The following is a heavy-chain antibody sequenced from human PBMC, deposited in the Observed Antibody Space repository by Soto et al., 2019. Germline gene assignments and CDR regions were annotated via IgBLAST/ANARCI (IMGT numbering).Heavy chain of an antibody. V-gene: IGHV3-30-3*01. CDR1: GFTFSSYA. J-gene: IGHJ6*02. D-gene: IGHD3-10*01. CDR3: AREAHLDKNMVRGVTHYYYYGMDV. Sequence: GGSLRLSCAASGFTFSSYAMHWVRQAPGKGLEWVAVISYDGSNKYYADSVKGRFTISRDNSKNTLYLQMNSLRAEDTAVYYCAREAHLDKNMVRGVTHYYYYGMDVWGQGTTVTAP. CDR2: ISYDGSNK.